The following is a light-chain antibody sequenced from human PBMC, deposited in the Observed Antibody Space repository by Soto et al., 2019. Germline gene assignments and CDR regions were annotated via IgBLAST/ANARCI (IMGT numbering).Light chain of an antibody. CDR1: QTLLFSDGRTF. J-gene: IGKJ2*01. CDR2: EVS. Sequence: DLVMTQTPFSLSVTPGQPASISCKSSQTLLFSDGRTFLYWYLQKPGQPPQLLISEVSNRLSGVPDRFSGSGSATDFTLKISRVEAEDVGVYYCMQSIQFPRTFGQGTKLDIK. CDR3: MQSIQFPRT. V-gene: IGKV2D-29*01.